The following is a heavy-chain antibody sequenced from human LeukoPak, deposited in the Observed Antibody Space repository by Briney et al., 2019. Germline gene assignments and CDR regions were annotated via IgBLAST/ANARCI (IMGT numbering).Heavy chain of an antibody. D-gene: IGHD3-22*01. V-gene: IGHV4-59*08. Sequence: SETLSLTCTVSGGSISSYYWSWIRQPPGKGLEWIGYIYYSGSTNYNPSLKSRVTISVDTSKNQFSLKLSSVTAADTAVYYCASQTYYYDSTVYFDYWGQGTLVTVSS. CDR3: ASQTYYYDSTVYFDY. CDR1: GGSISSYY. CDR2: IYYSGST. J-gene: IGHJ4*02.